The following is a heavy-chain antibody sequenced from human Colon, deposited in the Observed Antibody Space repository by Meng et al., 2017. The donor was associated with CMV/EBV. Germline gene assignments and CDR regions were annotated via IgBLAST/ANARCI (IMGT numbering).Heavy chain of an antibody. J-gene: IGHJ6*02. CDR2: ISRDGDFI. V-gene: IGHV3-21*04. Sequence: GESLKISCATSGFTFSSYDMAWVRQAPGRGLEWVSSISRDGDFIYYPDSVEGRFSTSRDRSTNILYLHMNSLRVDDTAVYYCASSSLGFWSGYDVKLGYGFDVWGQGTTVTVSS. CDR3: ASSSLGFWSGYDVKLGYGFDV. D-gene: IGHD3-3*01. CDR1: GFTFSSYD.